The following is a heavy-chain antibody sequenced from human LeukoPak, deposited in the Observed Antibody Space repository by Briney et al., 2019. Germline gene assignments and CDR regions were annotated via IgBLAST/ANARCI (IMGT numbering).Heavy chain of an antibody. CDR2: ISANNGNT. Sequence: ASVKVSCKASGHTFTSYGISWVRQAPGQGLEWMGWISANNGNTIYAQKLQGRVTMTTDTSTSTAYMELRSLRSDDTAVYYCARDLLAMIPSFSAEYWGQGTLVTVSS. J-gene: IGHJ4*02. CDR1: GHTFTSYG. CDR3: ARDLLAMIPSFSAEY. V-gene: IGHV1-18*01. D-gene: IGHD5-12*01.